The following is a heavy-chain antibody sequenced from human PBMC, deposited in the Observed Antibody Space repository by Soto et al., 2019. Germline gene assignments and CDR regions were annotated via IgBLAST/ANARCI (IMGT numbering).Heavy chain of an antibody. CDR3: ATAPRAGTGYYYYGMDV. Sequence: ASVKVACKVSGYTLTELSMHWVRQAPGKGLEWMGGFDPEDGETIYAQKFQGRVTMTEDTSTDTAYMELSSLRSEDTAVYYCATAPRAGTGYYYYGMDVWGQGTTVTVSS. CDR2: FDPEDGET. CDR1: GYTLTELS. D-gene: IGHD6-13*01. J-gene: IGHJ6*02. V-gene: IGHV1-24*01.